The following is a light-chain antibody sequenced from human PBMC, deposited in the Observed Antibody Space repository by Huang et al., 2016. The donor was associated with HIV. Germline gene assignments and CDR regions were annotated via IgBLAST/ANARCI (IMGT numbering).Light chain of an antibody. V-gene: IGKV3-15*01. CDR1: QSVSSD. CDR2: GAA. J-gene: IGKJ1*01. CDR3: QQYNSRPWT. Sequence: EKVMTQSPATLSVSPGERATLSCRASQSVSSDLAWYQQRPGQSPRLLIYGAATRPTGIPARFSGSGSGTEFTRTISSLQSEDFAIYYCQQYNSRPWTFGQGTKVEMK.